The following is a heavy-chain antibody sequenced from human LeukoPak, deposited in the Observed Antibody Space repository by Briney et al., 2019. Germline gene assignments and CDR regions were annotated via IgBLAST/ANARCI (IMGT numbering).Heavy chain of an antibody. CDR3: ARSGIWFGVNWFAP. J-gene: IGHJ5*02. V-gene: IGHV4-39*01. CDR2: IYYSGST. Sequence: SETLSLTCTVSGVSISSSSYYWGWIRQPPGKGLEWRGSIYYSGSTYYNPSLKSRVTISVDTSKNQFSLKLSSVTAADTAVYYCARSGIWFGVNWFAPWGQGTLVTVSS. D-gene: IGHD3-10*01. CDR1: GVSISSSSYY.